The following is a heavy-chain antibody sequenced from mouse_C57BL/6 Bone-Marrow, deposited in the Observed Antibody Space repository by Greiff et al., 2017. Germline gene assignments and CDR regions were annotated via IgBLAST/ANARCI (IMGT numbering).Heavy chain of an antibody. J-gene: IGHJ3*01. D-gene: IGHD1-1*01. V-gene: IGHV14-4*01. CDR1: GFTFKDYY. Sequence: EVQRVESGAELVRPGASVKLSCTASGFTFKDYYMHWVKQRPEQGLEWIGWIDPENGDTEYASKFQGKATITADTSSNTAYLQLSILKSEDTAVYCCTTEGYYGEFAYWGQGTLVTVSA. CDR3: TTEGYYGEFAY. CDR2: IDPENGDT.